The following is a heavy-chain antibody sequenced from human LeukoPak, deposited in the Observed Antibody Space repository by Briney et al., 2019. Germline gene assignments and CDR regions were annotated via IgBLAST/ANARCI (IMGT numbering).Heavy chain of an antibody. D-gene: IGHD2-2*01. CDR3: ARTGCSSTSCYVGFDY. CDR2: ISYDGSNK. V-gene: IGHV3-30*04. CDR1: GFTFSSYA. Sequence: GGSLRLSCAASGFTFSSYAMHWVSQAQGKGLEWVAVISYDGSNKYYADSVKGRFTISRDNSKNTLYLQMNSLRAEDTAVYYCARTGCSSTSCYVGFDYWGQGTLVTVSS. J-gene: IGHJ4*02.